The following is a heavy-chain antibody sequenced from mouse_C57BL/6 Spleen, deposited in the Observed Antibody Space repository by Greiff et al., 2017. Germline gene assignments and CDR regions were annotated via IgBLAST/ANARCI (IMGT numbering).Heavy chain of an antibody. CDR1: GFTFSNYW. Sequence: EVQGVESGGGLVQPGGSMKLSCVASGFTFSNYWMNWVRQSPEKGLEWVAQIRLKSDNYATHYAESVKGRFTISRDDSKSSVYLQMNNLRAEDTGIYYCTASYYGSRNYFDYWGQGTTLTVSS. J-gene: IGHJ2*01. V-gene: IGHV6-3*01. CDR3: TASYYGSRNYFDY. CDR2: IRLKSDNYAT. D-gene: IGHD1-1*01.